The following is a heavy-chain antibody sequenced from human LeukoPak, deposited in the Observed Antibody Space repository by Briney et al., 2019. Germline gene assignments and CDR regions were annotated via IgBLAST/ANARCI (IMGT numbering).Heavy chain of an antibody. CDR1: GYTFTSYG. CDR2: ISAYNGST. Sequence: GASVKVSCKASGYTFTSYGISWVRQAPGQGLEWMGWISAYNGSTNYAQKLQGRVTMTTDASTSTAYMELRSLRSDDTAVYYCARLPGIAAAGSGMDVWGQGTTVTVSS. CDR3: ARLPGIAAAGSGMDV. J-gene: IGHJ6*02. D-gene: IGHD6-13*01. V-gene: IGHV1-18*01.